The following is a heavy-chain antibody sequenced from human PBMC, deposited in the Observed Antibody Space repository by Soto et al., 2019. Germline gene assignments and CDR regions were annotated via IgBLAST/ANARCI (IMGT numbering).Heavy chain of an antibody. D-gene: IGHD4-17*01. CDR2: ISNGGTIM. J-gene: IGHJ4*02. CDR1: GFTFSDYY. Sequence: GGSLRLSCAASGFTFSDYYMSWIRQAPGKGLEWVSYISNGGTIMYYADPVKGRFTISSDNARNLAYLHLSSLTSDDTAVYFCARCHRGLRCHLDSWGQGTLVTVSS. V-gene: IGHV3-11*01. CDR3: ARCHRGLRCHLDS.